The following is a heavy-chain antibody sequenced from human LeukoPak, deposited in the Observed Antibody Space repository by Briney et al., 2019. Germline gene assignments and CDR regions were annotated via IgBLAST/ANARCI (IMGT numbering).Heavy chain of an antibody. Sequence: PSETLSLTCTVSGGPIRSGDFYWSWVRPPPGKGLEWIGYIFYSGSLYYNPSLKSRLSISVDTSKNQFSLKLSSVTAADTAVYYCARVGDDDAFDIWGQGTMVTVSS. J-gene: IGHJ3*02. CDR2: IFYSGSL. CDR1: GGPIRSGDFY. CDR3: ARVGDDDAFDI. D-gene: IGHD2-21*01. V-gene: IGHV4-30-4*01.